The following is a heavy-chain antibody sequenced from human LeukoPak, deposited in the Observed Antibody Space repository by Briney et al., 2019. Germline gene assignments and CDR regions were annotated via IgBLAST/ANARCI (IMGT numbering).Heavy chain of an antibody. V-gene: IGHV4-59*08. CDR1: GGSISNYY. CDR2: FSHSGST. J-gene: IGHJ4*02. Sequence: SETLSLTCTVSGGSISNYYWSWIRQPPGKGLEWIGTFSHSGSTYYNPSLKSRVTISADTSKNWFSLKLSSVTAADTAVYFCARGILYDSSGPFDYWGQGTLVTVSS. CDR3: ARGILYDSSGPFDY. D-gene: IGHD3-22*01.